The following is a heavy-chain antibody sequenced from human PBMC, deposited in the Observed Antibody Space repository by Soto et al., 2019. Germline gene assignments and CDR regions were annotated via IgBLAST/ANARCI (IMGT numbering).Heavy chain of an antibody. Sequence: QVQLVQSGGEVKKPGASVTVSCKASGYTFTSYGISWVRQAPGQGLEWMGWISTYKGNTYYAQKFQDRVTMTTDTSTSTAYMELRGLRSDDTAVYYCARGLIIMVRALLKDYWGQGTLVTVSS. J-gene: IGHJ4*02. CDR3: ARGLIIMVRALLKDY. CDR2: ISTYKGNT. CDR1: GYTFTSYG. V-gene: IGHV1-18*01. D-gene: IGHD3-10*01.